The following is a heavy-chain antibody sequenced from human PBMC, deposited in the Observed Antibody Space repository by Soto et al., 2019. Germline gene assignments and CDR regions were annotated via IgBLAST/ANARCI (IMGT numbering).Heavy chain of an antibody. Sequence: QVQLVQSGAEVKKPGSSVKVSCKASGGTFSSYAISWVRQAPGQGLEWMGGIIPIFGTANYAQKIQGRVTITADESTSTAYMELSSLRSEDTAVYYCAGGPVTMVRGVASSDGMDVWGQGTTVTVSS. J-gene: IGHJ6*02. V-gene: IGHV1-69*12. D-gene: IGHD3-10*01. CDR1: GGTFSSYA. CDR2: IIPIFGTA. CDR3: AGGPVTMVRGVASSDGMDV.